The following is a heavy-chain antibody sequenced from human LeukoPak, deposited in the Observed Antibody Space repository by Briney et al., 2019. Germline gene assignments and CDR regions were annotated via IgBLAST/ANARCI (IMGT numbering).Heavy chain of an antibody. Sequence: PSETLSLTCAVYGGSFSGYYWSWIRQPPGKGLEWIGEINHSGSTNYNPSLKSRVTISVDTSKNQFSLKLSSVTAADTAVYYCVGGSGSYLDYWGQGTLVTVSS. CDR3: VGGSGSYLDY. CDR1: GGSFSGYY. CDR2: INHSGST. V-gene: IGHV4-34*01. D-gene: IGHD3-10*01. J-gene: IGHJ4*02.